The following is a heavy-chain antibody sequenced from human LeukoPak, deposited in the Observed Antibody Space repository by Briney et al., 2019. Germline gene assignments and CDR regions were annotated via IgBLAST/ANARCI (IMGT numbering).Heavy chain of an antibody. CDR1: GFTVSSNY. V-gene: IGHV3-53*01. CDR2: IYSGGDT. D-gene: IGHD1-14*01. Sequence: GGSLRLSCAVSGFTVSSNYMTWVRQVPGKGLEWVSVIYSGGDTYYADSMKGRFTVSRDNSKNTLYLQMNSLRAEDTAVYYCARGGGGGNPFDYWGQGTLVTVSS. J-gene: IGHJ4*02. CDR3: ARGGGGGNPFDY.